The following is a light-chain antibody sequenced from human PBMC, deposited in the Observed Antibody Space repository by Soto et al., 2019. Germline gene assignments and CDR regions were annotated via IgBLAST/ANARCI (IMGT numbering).Light chain of an antibody. Sequence: QSALTQPASVSGSPGQSITISCTGTSSDVGGYNYVSWYQQHPGKVPKLIIYDVNNRPSGVSNRFSGSKSGNTASLTISGLQAEDEADYYCSSFTITSSTVFGGGTKLTVL. J-gene: IGLJ2*01. CDR1: SSDVGGYNY. CDR2: DVN. V-gene: IGLV2-14*01. CDR3: SSFTITSSTV.